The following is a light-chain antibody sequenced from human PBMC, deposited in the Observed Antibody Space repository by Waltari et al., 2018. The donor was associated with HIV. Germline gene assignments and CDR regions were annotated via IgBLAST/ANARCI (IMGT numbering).Light chain of an antibody. Sequence: HLVLTQSPSASASLGASVKVTCTLSSEHRSYAIAWPQHRPETGPRYLMKLNSDGSLDRGDGIPDRFSGSSSGAERYLIISSLQSDDEADYYCQTWGTGIVVFGGGTKLTVL. V-gene: IGLV4-69*01. CDR1: SEHRSYA. CDR3: QTWGTGIVV. CDR2: LNSDGSL. J-gene: IGLJ3*02.